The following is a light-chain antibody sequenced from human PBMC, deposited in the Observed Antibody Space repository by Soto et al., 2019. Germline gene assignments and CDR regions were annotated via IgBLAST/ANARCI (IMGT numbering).Light chain of an antibody. J-gene: IGLJ3*02. CDR3: GTWDSSLSSWV. Sequence: QSVLTQPPSVSAAPGQKVTISCSGSSSNIGSYYVSWYQQVPGTAPKLLVYDIDRRPSGIPDRFSGSKSGTSATLGITGLQTGDEADYYCGTWDSSLSSWVFGGGTKVTVL. CDR2: DID. CDR1: SSNIGSYY. V-gene: IGLV1-51*01.